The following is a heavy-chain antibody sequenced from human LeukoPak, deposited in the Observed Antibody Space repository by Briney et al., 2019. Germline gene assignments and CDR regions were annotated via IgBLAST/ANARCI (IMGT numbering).Heavy chain of an antibody. V-gene: IGHV1-69*04. D-gene: IGHD3-10*01. CDR1: GGTFSNSA. CDR3: ARDTIYYGSGSSTAIGRSGFGDYYYYYGMDV. Sequence: ASVKVSCKATGGTFSNSAISWVRQAPGQGLEWLGKIIPILRVANFAQKFQGRVTITAEKSTSTAYMAVSSLRSEDTALYYCARDTIYYGSGSSTAIGRSGFGDYYYYYGMDVWGQGTTVTVSS. CDR2: IIPILRVA. J-gene: IGHJ6*02.